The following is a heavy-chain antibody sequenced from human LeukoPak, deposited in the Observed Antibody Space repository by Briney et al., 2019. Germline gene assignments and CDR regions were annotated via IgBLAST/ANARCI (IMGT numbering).Heavy chain of an antibody. CDR1: GYTFTGYY. V-gene: IGHV1-2*06. CDR2: INPNSGGT. CDR3: ARVPGYSSGWYYFDY. J-gene: IGHJ4*02. D-gene: IGHD6-19*01. Sequence: ASVKVSCKASGYTFTGYYMHWVRQAPGQGLEWMGRINPNSGGTNFAQKFQGRVTMTRDTSINTAYMELSRLRSDDTAVYYCARVPGYSSGWYYFDYWGQGTLVTVSS.